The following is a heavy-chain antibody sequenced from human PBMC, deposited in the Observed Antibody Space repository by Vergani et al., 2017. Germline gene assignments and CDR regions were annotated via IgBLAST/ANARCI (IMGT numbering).Heavy chain of an antibody. CDR3: ASSLAHYDRSGYALR. CDR2: IYYSGST. V-gene: IGHV4-4*07. D-gene: IGHD3-22*01. Sequence: QVQLQESGPGLVKPSETLSLTCTVSGGSISSYYWSWIRQPAGKGLEWSVRIYYSGSTYYNPSLKSRVTISVDTSKNQFSLKLSSVTAADTAVYYCASSLAHYDRSGYALRWGQGTLVTVSS. J-gene: IGHJ4*02. CDR1: GGSISSYY.